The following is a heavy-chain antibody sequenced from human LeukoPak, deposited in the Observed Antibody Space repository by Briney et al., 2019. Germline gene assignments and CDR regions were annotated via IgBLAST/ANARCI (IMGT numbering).Heavy chain of an antibody. J-gene: IGHJ6*03. Sequence: SVKVSCKASGGTFSSYAISWVRQAPGQGLEWMGGIIPIFGTANYAQKFQGRVTITTDESTSTAYMELSSLRSEDTAVYYCASSALNYYYYDYYMYVWGKGTTVTVSS. CDR3: ASSALNYYYYDYYMYV. CDR2: IIPIFGTA. V-gene: IGHV1-69*05. CDR1: GGTFSSYA. D-gene: IGHD4-11*01.